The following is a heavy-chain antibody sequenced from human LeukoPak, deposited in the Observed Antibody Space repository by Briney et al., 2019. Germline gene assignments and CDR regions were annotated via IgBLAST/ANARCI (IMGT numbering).Heavy chain of an antibody. V-gene: IGHV4-34*01. Sequence: PSETLSLTCAVYGGSFSGYYWSWIRQPPGKGLEWIGSIYYSGSTYYNPSLKSRVTISVDTSKNQFSLKLSSVTAADTAVYYCARHARSNSWYRWVWFDPWGQGTLVTVSS. CDR3: ARHARSNSWYRWVWFDP. D-gene: IGHD6-13*01. CDR2: IYYSGST. J-gene: IGHJ5*02. CDR1: GGSFSGYY.